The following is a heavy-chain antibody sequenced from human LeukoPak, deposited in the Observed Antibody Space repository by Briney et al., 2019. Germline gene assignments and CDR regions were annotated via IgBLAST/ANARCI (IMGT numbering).Heavy chain of an antibody. D-gene: IGHD3-10*02. CDR3: AELGITMIGGV. CDR1: GFTFSRFG. J-gene: IGHJ6*04. CDR2: IRYDGSEK. Sequence: GGSLRLSCAASGFTFSRFGMHWVRQAPGKGLEWVASIRYDGSEKYNVDSVKGRFTISRDTSRNTVYLQMNGLRVEDTAVYYCAELGITMIGGVWGKGTTVTISS. V-gene: IGHV3-30*02.